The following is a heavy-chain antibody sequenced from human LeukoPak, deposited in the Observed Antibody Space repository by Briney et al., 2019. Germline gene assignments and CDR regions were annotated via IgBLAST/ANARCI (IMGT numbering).Heavy chain of an antibody. Sequence: GGSLRLSCAASGFTFSSYGMHWVRQAPGKGLEWVAVIWYDGSNKYYADSVKGRFTISRDNSKNTLYLQMNSLRAEDTAVYYCARSTTSIVGATFYGMDVWAKGPRSPSP. CDR3: ARSTTSIVGATFYGMDV. CDR2: IWYDGSNK. CDR1: GFTFSSYG. J-gene: IGHJ6*02. D-gene: IGHD1-26*01. V-gene: IGHV3-33*01.